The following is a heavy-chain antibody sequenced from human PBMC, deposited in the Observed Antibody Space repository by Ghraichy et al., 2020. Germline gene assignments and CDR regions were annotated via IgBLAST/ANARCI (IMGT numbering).Heavy chain of an antibody. J-gene: IGHJ6*03. D-gene: IGHD4-23*01. CDR2: IYYSGST. CDR1: GGSISSYY. V-gene: IGHV4-59*01. CDR3: ARVTPYYYYMDV. Sequence: SQTLSLTCTVSGGSISSYYWSWIRQPPGKGLEWIGYIYYSGSTNYNPSLKSRVTISVDTSKNQFSLKLSSVTAADTAVYYCARVTPYYYYMDVWGKGTTVTVSS.